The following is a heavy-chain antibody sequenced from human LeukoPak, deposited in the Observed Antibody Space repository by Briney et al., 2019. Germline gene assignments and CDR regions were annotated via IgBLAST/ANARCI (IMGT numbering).Heavy chain of an antibody. D-gene: IGHD1-1*01. CDR2: ISSSGSPT. CDR1: GFTFSNYE. V-gene: IGHV3-48*03. J-gene: IGHJ4*02. Sequence: GGSLRLSCAASGFTFSNYEITWVRQAPGKGLEWVSYISSSGSPTHYADSVKGRFTISRDNAHNSLYLQMNSLRAEDTAVYYCARDRGNWAFDYWGQGTLVTVSS. CDR3: ARDRGNWAFDY.